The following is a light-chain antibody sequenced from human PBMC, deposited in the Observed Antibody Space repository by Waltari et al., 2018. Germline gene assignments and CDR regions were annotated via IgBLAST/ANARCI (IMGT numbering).Light chain of an antibody. Sequence: SSVSQSISKFLAGYQQKPGQAPRLLIYDASSSATGIPDKFSGSGSWTDFSLTINRLEPEDIAVYYCQKYGSLPATFGQGTKVEIK. CDR3: QKYGSLPAT. CDR1: QSISKF. J-gene: IGKJ1*01. CDR2: DAS. V-gene: IGKV3-20*01.